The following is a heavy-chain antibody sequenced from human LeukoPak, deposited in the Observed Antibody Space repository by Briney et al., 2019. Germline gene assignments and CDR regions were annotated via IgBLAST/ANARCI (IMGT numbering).Heavy chain of an antibody. CDR3: ARVWYYYYYMDV. J-gene: IGHJ6*03. V-gene: IGHV4-34*01. CDR1: GGSFSGYY. CDR2: INHSGST. D-gene: IGHD2-21*01. Sequence: PSETLSLTCAVYGGSFSGYYWSWIRQPPGKGLEWIGEINHSGSTNYNPSLKSRVTISVDMSKNQFSLKLSSVTAADTAVYYCARVWYYYYYMDVWGKGTTVTVSS.